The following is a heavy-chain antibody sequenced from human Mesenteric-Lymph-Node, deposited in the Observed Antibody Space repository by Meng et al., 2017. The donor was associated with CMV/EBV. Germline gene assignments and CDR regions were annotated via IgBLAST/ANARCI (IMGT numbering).Heavy chain of an antibody. V-gene: IGHV1-8*02. Sequence: ASVKVSCKASGGTFSSYAISWVRQAPGQGLEWMGWMSPNSGSTGYAQKFQGRVTMTRDTSISTVYMELSSLRSEDTAVYYCARGNLRRVTTDYWGQGTLVTVSS. CDR3: ARGNLRRVTTDY. CDR2: MSPNSGST. D-gene: IGHD4-17*01. J-gene: IGHJ4*02. CDR1: GGTFSSYA.